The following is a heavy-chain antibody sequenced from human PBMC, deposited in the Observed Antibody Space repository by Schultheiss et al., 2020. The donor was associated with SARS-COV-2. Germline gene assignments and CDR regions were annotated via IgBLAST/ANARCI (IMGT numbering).Heavy chain of an antibody. J-gene: IGHJ5*02. CDR3: AREPSYGDLSQDRFDP. CDR1: GGSISSSSYY. CDR2: IYYSGST. Sequence: SETLSLTCTVSGGSISSSSYYWGWIRQPPGKGLEWIGSIYYSGSTYYNPSLKSRVTISVDTSKNQFSLKLSSVTAADTAVYYCAREPSYGDLSQDRFDPWGQGTLVTVSS. D-gene: IGHD4-17*01. V-gene: IGHV4-39*07.